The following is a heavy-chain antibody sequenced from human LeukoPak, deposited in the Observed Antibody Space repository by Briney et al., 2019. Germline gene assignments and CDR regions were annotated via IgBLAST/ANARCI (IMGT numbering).Heavy chain of an antibody. D-gene: IGHD7-27*01. V-gene: IGHV4-39*07. CDR3: ARSPGEGYYYYYYMDV. CDR2: IYYSWDT. Sequence: SETLSLTCTVSGGSISSISYYWGWIRQPPGKGLEWIGSIYYSWDTYYNPSLKSRVTISVDTSKNQFSLKLSSVTAADTAVYYCARSPGEGYYYYYYMDVWGKGTTVTVSS. CDR1: GGSISSISYY. J-gene: IGHJ6*03.